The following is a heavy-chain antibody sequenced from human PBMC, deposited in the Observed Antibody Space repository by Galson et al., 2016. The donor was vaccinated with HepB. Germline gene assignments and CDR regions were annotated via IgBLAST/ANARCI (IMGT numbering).Heavy chain of an antibody. CDR2: IDPTDSYT. V-gene: IGHV5-10-1*01. CDR1: GYTFPNYW. Sequence: QSGAEVKKPGTSLRASCKASGYTFPNYWITWVRQMPGKGLEWMGKIDPTDSYTKYSPSFEGHVTFSADKSINTVYLHWSSLKASDTAMYYCARNLLPAAAGEASKAFEIWGRGRMVMFSS. J-gene: IGHJ3*02. D-gene: IGHD2-15*01. CDR3: ARNLLPAAAGEASKAFEI.